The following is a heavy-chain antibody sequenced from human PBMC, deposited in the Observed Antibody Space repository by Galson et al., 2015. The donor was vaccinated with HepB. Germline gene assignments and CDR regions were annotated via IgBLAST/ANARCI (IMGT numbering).Heavy chain of an antibody. D-gene: IGHD4-17*01. Sequence: SLRLSCAASGFTFSSYGMHWVRQAPGKGLEWVAVISYDGSNKYYADSVKGRFTISRDNSKNTLYLQMNSLRAEDTAVYYCAKGLSPVTLGPIDYWGQGTLVTVSS. CDR2: ISYDGSNK. J-gene: IGHJ4*02. CDR3: AKGLSPVTLGPIDY. CDR1: GFTFSSYG. V-gene: IGHV3-30*18.